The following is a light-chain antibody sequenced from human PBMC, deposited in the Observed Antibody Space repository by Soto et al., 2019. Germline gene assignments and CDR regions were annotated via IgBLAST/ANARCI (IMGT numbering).Light chain of an antibody. Sequence: EIVLTQSPGTLSLSPGERATLSCRASQSGSGSYLAWYQQKPGQAPRLLIYGASSRATGIPDRFSGSGSGTDFTLTISRLEPEDFAVYYCQQYGSSPRTFGQGTKVDIK. CDR1: QSGSGSY. CDR3: QQYGSSPRT. J-gene: IGKJ1*01. CDR2: GAS. V-gene: IGKV3-20*01.